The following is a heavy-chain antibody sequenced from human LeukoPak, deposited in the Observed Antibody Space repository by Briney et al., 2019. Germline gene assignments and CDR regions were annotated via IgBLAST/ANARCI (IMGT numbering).Heavy chain of an antibody. V-gene: IGHV3-15*01. Sequence: GRSLRLSCAASGFTFSNAWMSWVRQAPGKGLEWVGRIKSKTDGGTTDYAAPVKGRFTISRDDSKNTLYLQMNSLKTEGTAVYYCTTERFKLQYEVPGYWGQGTLVTVSS. CDR3: TTERFKLQYEVPGY. CDR2: IKSKTDGGTT. D-gene: IGHD4-11*01. CDR1: GFTFSNAW. J-gene: IGHJ4*02.